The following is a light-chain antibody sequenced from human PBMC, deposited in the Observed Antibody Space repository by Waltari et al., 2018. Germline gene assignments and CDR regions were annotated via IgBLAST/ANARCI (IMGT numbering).Light chain of an antibody. Sequence: QSALTQPASVSGSPGQSITISCTGTSSDVGGYTHVPWYQHHPGKAPKLMIFEVSNRSSGVSNRFSGSKSGNTASLTISGLQAEDEADYYCSSYTISSTLVVFGGGTKLTVL. CDR1: SSDVGGYTH. CDR3: SSYTISSTLVV. V-gene: IGLV2-14*01. J-gene: IGLJ2*01. CDR2: EVS.